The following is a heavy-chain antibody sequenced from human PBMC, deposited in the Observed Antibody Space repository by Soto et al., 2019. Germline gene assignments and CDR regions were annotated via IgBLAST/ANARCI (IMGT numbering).Heavy chain of an antibody. CDR3: ARYILDFWSGQFDY. Sequence: GGSLRLSCAASGFTFSSYAMHWVRQAPGKGLEYVSAISSNGGSTYYANSVKGRFTISRDNSKNTLYLQMGSLRAEDMAVYYCARYILDFWSGQFDYWGQGTLVTVSS. V-gene: IGHV3-64*01. CDR2: ISSNGGST. J-gene: IGHJ4*02. D-gene: IGHD3-3*01. CDR1: GFTFSSYA.